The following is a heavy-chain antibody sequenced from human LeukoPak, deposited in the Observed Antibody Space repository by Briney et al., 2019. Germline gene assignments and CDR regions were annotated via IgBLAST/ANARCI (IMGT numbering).Heavy chain of an antibody. CDR2: INHSGST. Sequence: SETLSLTCAVYGGSFSGYYWSWIRQPPGKGLEWIGEINHSGSTNYNPSLKSRVTISVDTSKNQFSLKLSSVTAADTAVYYCARIASILRSPFDYWGQGTLSPSPQ. CDR1: GGSFSGYY. CDR3: ARIASILRSPFDY. J-gene: IGHJ4*02. V-gene: IGHV4-34*01. D-gene: IGHD3-3*01.